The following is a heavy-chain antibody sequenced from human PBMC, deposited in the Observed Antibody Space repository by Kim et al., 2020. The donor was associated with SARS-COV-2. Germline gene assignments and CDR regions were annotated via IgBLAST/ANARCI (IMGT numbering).Heavy chain of an antibody. Sequence: GGSLRLSCAASGFTFSSYAMHWVRQAPGKGLEWVAVISYDGSNKYYADSVKGRFTISRDNSKNTLYLQMNSLRAEDTAVYYCARDRGYSYGYLFGYYYY. V-gene: IGHV3-30-3*01. CDR3: ARDRGYSYGYLFGYYYY. D-gene: IGHD5-18*01. CDR1: GFTFSSYA. J-gene: IGHJ6*01. CDR2: ISYDGSNK.